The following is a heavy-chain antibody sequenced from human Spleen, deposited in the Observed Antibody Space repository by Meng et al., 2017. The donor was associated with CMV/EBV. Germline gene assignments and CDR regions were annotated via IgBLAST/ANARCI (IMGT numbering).Heavy chain of an antibody. CDR1: GFTFSSYD. Sequence: GGSLRLSCAASGFTFSSYDMHWVRQATGKGLEWVSTIYSVGNTYYAESVKGRFTISRDDAKNTLSLQMNSLRVDDTAAYYCARNLVLPAAIQYYYRNYGMDVWGQGTTVTVSS. CDR3: ARNLVLPAAIQYYYRNYGMDV. J-gene: IGHJ6*02. D-gene: IGHD2-2*01. CDR2: IYSVGNT. V-gene: IGHV3-66*02.